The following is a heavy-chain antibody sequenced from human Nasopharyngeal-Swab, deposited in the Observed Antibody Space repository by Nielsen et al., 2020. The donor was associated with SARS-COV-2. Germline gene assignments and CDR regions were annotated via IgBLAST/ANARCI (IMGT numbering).Heavy chain of an antibody. D-gene: IGHD6-13*01. CDR1: GFTLSSYA. V-gene: IGHV3-30-3*01. Sequence: GGSLRLSCAASGFTLSSYAMHWVRQAPGKGLEWVAFMSYDGSNKYYADSVKGRFTISRDNSNNTLYLQMSSLRPEDTAVYFCARARPRLSRSIAAAGLDTFDIWGQGTMVTVSS. J-gene: IGHJ3*02. CDR2: MSYDGSNK. CDR3: ARARPRLSRSIAAAGLDTFDI.